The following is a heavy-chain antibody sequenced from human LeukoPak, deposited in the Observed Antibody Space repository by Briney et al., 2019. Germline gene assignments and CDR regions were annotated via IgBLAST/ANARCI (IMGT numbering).Heavy chain of an antibody. Sequence: PGRSLRLSCAASGFTFSSYAMHWLRQAPGKGLEGVADISYDGSNKYYADSVKGRFTISRDNSKNTLYLQMNSLRAEDTAVYYCARDGIAAAGPNWFDPWGQGTLVTVSS. CDR2: ISYDGSNK. V-gene: IGHV3-30*04. J-gene: IGHJ5*02. CDR3: ARDGIAAAGPNWFDP. D-gene: IGHD6-13*01. CDR1: GFTFSSYA.